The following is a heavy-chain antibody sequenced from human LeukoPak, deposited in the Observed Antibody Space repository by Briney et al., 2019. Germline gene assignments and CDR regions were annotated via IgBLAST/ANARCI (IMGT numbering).Heavy chain of an antibody. D-gene: IGHD1-1*01. CDR3: ARWTNFHAFDI. Sequence: SGGSLRLSCAASEFSVKYNYMTWVRQAPGKGLEWVSLLYSAGSTNYADSVKGRFTISRGDSKNTVYLQMNSLRAEDTAVYYCARWTNFHAFDIWGQGTLVTVSS. V-gene: IGHV3-53*01. CDR1: EFSVKYNY. J-gene: IGHJ3*02. CDR2: LYSAGST.